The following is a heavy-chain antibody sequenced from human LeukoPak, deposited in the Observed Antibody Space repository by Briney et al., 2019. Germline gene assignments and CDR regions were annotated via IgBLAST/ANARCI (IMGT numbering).Heavy chain of an antibody. J-gene: IGHJ3*02. CDR2: INPNSGGT. Sequence: ASVKVSCKASGYTFTGYYMHWVRQAPGQGLEWMGWINPNSGGTNYAQKFQGRVTITRDTSISTAYMELSRLRSDDTAVYYCANQLGDFWSGTDDAFDIWGQGTMVTVSS. CDR1: GYTFTGYY. V-gene: IGHV1-2*02. CDR3: ANQLGDFWSGTDDAFDI. D-gene: IGHD3-3*01.